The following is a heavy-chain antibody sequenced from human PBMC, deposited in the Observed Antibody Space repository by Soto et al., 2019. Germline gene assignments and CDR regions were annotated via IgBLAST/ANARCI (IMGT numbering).Heavy chain of an antibody. J-gene: IGHJ4*02. V-gene: IGHV5-51*01. CDR3: ARRSYSSGWRHYFDY. CDR1: GYSFTSYW. D-gene: IGHD6-19*01. CDR2: IDPGDSNT. Sequence: EVQLVQSGAEVKKPGESLKISCKGSGYSFTSYWIGWVRQMPGKGLEWMAIIDPGDSNTRYSPSFQGQVTISADKSISTAYLQWSSLKASDTAMYYCARRSYSSGWRHYFDYWGQGTLVTVSS.